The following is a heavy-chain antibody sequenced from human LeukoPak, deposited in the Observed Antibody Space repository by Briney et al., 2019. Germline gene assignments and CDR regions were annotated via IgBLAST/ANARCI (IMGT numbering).Heavy chain of an antibody. V-gene: IGHV3-30*18. D-gene: IGHD6-19*01. Sequence: GGSLRLSCAASGFPFSSYGMHWVRQAPGKGLEWVAVISYDGSNKYYADSVKGRFTISRDNSKNTLYLQMNSLRAEDTAVYYCAKARTGYSSGWAPDYWGQGTLVTVSS. J-gene: IGHJ4*02. CDR2: ISYDGSNK. CDR1: GFPFSSYG. CDR3: AKARTGYSSGWAPDY.